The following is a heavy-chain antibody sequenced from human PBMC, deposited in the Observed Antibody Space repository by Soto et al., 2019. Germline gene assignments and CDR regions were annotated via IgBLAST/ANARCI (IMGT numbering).Heavy chain of an antibody. CDR2: INHSGST. D-gene: IGHD1-1*01. CDR3: ARDSLEYGMDV. CDR1: GGSFSGYY. Sequence: SETLSLTCAVYGGSFSGYYWSWIRQPPGKGLEWIGEINHSGSTNYNPSLKSRVTISVDTSKNQFSLKLSSVTAADTAVYYCARDSLEYGMDVWGQGTTVTVSS. J-gene: IGHJ6*02. V-gene: IGHV4-34*01.